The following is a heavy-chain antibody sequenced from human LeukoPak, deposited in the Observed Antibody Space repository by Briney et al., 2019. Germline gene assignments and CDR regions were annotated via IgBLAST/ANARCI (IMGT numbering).Heavy chain of an antibody. J-gene: IGHJ4*02. D-gene: IGHD6-13*01. Sequence: PGRSLRLSCTASGFTFRNYAMSWVRQAPGKGLEWVSAIGSSGSSTYYADSVKGRFTISRDNSKDTLYLQMNSLRAEDTAVYYCAKRERERISWYFFDYWGQGTLVTVSS. CDR3: AKRERERISWYFFDY. CDR2: IGSSGSST. V-gene: IGHV3-23*01. CDR1: GFTFRNYA.